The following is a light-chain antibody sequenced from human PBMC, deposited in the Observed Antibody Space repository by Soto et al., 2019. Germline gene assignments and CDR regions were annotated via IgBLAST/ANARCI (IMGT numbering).Light chain of an antibody. Sequence: QSVLTQPASVSGSPGQSITISCTGTSSDVGGYNYVSWYQQHPGKAPKLMIYEVSNRPSGVSNRFSGSKSGNTASLTISGHQAEDEADYYCSSYTSSSTLDVFGTGTKLSVL. CDR3: SSYTSSSTLDV. J-gene: IGLJ1*01. V-gene: IGLV2-14*01. CDR2: EVS. CDR1: SSDVGGYNY.